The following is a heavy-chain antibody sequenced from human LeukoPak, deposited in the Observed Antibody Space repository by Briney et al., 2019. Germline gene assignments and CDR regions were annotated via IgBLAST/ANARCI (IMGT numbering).Heavy chain of an antibody. D-gene: IGHD6-13*01. J-gene: IGHJ1*01. CDR1: VYSLSTSAVG. V-gene: IGHV2-5*02. Sequence: SGPTLVKPTQTLTLTRTFSVYSLSTSAVGVAWIPQPPGKALEWLALIYWVDDKRYSPSLKSRLTITKATSKNQVVLTMTNMYPVDTATYYCAHLIAAADAEYCQHWGQGTLVTVSS. CDR2: IYWVDDK. CDR3: AHLIAAADAEYCQH.